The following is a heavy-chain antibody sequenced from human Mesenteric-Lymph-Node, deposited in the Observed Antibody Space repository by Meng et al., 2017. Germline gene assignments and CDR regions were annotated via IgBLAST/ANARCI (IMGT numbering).Heavy chain of an antibody. J-gene: IGHJ6*02. Sequence: GSLRLSCTVSGGSISSSSYYWGWIRQPPGKGLEWIGSIYYSGSTYYNPSLKSRVTISVDTSKNQFSLKLSSVTAADTAVYYCARDSSSSWYLNYYYYYGMDVWGQGTTVTVSS. CDR3: ARDSSSSWYLNYYYYYGMDV. D-gene: IGHD6-13*01. CDR1: GGSISSSSYY. V-gene: IGHV4-39*07. CDR2: IYYSGST.